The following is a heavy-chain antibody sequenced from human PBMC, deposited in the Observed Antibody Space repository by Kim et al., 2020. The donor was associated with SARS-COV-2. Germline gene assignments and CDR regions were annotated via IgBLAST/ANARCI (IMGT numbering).Heavy chain of an antibody. CDR1: GFTVSSSY. CDR2: IYGGGST. J-gene: IGHJ4*02. Sequence: GGSLRLSCAASGFTVSSSYMSWVRQAPGKGLEWVSFIYGGGSTSYADSVKGRFTISRDNPKNILYLPMDSLRVEDTAVYYCARGHNWGSWGYFEYWGQGTLVTVSS. CDR3: ARGHNWGSWGYFEY. D-gene: IGHD7-27*01. V-gene: IGHV3-53*01.